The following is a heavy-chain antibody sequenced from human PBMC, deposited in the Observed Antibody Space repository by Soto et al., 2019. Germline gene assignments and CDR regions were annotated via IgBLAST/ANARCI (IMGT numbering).Heavy chain of an antibody. CDR1: GFTFSSYA. D-gene: IGHD6-13*01. Sequence: GGSLRLSCAASGFTFSSYAMHWVRQAPGKGLEWVAVISYDGSNKYYADSVKGRFTISRDNSKNTLYLQMNSLRAEDTAVYYCARDLGIAAAGLYNWFDPWGQGTLVTVSS. CDR2: ISYDGSNK. V-gene: IGHV3-30-3*01. CDR3: ARDLGIAAAGLYNWFDP. J-gene: IGHJ5*02.